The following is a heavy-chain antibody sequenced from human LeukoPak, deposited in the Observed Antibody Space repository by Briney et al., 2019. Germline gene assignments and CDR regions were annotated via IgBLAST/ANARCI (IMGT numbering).Heavy chain of an antibody. V-gene: IGHV3-23*01. D-gene: IGHD5-24*01. CDR2: ISGSGANT. J-gene: IGHJ4*02. CDR1: GFTFSSYA. Sequence: GGSVRLSCAASGFTFSSYAMSWVRQAPGKGLEWVSGISGSGANTYYADSVKGRSTISRDNSKNTLYLQMNSLRAEDTAVYYCAKRDGYAIDYWGQGTLVTVSS. CDR3: AKRDGYAIDY.